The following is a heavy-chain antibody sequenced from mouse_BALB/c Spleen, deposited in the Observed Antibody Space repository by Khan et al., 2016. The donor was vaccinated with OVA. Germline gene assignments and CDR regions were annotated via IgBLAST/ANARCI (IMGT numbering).Heavy chain of an antibody. J-gene: IGHJ2*01. V-gene: IGHV3-1*02. CDR1: GYSITSGYG. CDR3: ARTARIKY. CDR2: ISYSGST. D-gene: IGHD1-2*01. Sequence: EVQLQESGPGLVKPSQSLSLTCTVTGYSITSGYGWHCNRQFPGNKLEWVGYISYSGSTNYNPSLKSRTSITRDTTKNQFFLQVTSVATEATDTYYCARTARIKYWGQGTTLTVSS.